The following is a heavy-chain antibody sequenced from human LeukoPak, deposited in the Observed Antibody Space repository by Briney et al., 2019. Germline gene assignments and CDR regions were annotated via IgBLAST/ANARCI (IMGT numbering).Heavy chain of an antibody. CDR1: EFTFSTFW. D-gene: IGHD2-21*01. V-gene: IGHV3-7*01. Sequence: GGSLRLSCAASEFTFSTFWMTWVRQAPGRGLEWVANIKADGSVKHYVDSMEGRFSISRDNARSSLYLQMNSLRAEDTAVYYCVRDSDYQRNSGGRYAHYDALDIWGHGTMVTVSS. CDR2: IKADGSVK. J-gene: IGHJ3*02. CDR3: VRDSDYQRNSGGRYAHYDALDI.